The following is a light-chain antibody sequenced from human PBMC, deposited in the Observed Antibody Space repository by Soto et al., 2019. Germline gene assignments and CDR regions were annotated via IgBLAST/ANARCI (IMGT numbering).Light chain of an antibody. V-gene: IGKV1-12*01. J-gene: IGKJ5*01. CDR3: QHADSFPLIT. Sequence: DIQMTQSPSSVSASVGHRGTSTCRSSEDISTWLAWYQQKPGKAPKLLIYAASSLQSGVPPRFSGSGSGTDFTLTISSLQPEDFATYYCQHADSFPLITFGQGTRLEIK. CDR1: EDISTW. CDR2: AAS.